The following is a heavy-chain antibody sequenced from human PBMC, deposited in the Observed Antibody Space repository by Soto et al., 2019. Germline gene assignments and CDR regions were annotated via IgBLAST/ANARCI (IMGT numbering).Heavy chain of an antibody. CDR2: IRGAGYNYAT. J-gene: IGHJ4*02. CDR3: VTREYSSARYYFNY. D-gene: IGHD6-19*01. V-gene: IGHV3-73*01. CDR1: GFTFSDSA. Sequence: GGSLRLCCAASGFTFSDSAMHWVRQASGKGLEWVGRIRGAGYNYATAYAASVEGRFTISRDDSTNMAYLQMNSLKTEDTAVYYCVTREYSSARYYFNYWGQGTLDTGSS.